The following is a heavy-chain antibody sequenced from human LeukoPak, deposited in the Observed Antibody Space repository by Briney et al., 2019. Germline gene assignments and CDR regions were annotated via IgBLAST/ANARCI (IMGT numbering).Heavy chain of an antibody. CDR1: GGSISGYY. Sequence: SETLSLTCTVSGGSISGYYWSWIRQPPGKGPEWIGYIYYSGSTNYNPSLKSRVTISVDTSKNQFSLKMTSVTAADTAVYYCARLASSGWSHCDYWGQGTRVTVSS. J-gene: IGHJ4*02. V-gene: IGHV4-59*08. CDR2: IYYSGST. D-gene: IGHD6-19*01. CDR3: ARLASSGWSHCDY.